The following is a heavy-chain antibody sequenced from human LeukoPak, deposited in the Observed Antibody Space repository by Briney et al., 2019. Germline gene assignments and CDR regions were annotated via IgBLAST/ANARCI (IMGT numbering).Heavy chain of an antibody. D-gene: IGHD6-19*01. CDR1: GFTFSSYW. Sequence: GGSLRLSCAASGFTFSSYWMSWVRQAPGKGLEWVANIKQDGSEKYYVDSGKGRFTISRDNAKNSLYLQMNSLRAEDTAVYYCARDRGSSIAVAGTVDYWGQGTLVTVSS. V-gene: IGHV3-7*01. CDR2: IKQDGSEK. CDR3: ARDRGSSIAVAGTVDY. J-gene: IGHJ4*02.